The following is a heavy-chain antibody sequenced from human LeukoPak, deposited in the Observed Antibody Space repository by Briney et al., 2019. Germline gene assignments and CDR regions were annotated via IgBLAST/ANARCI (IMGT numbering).Heavy chain of an antibody. Sequence: GGSLRLSCAVSGFTSSSYWMHWVRQAPGKGLEWVSGISWNSGSIGYADSVKGRFTISRDNAKNSLYLQMNSLRAEDTALYYCAKPAAVEDSSGYYFDYWGQGTLVTVSS. V-gene: IGHV3-9*02. J-gene: IGHJ4*02. CDR1: GFTSSSYW. CDR2: ISWNSGSI. CDR3: AKPAAVEDSSGYYFDY. D-gene: IGHD3-22*01.